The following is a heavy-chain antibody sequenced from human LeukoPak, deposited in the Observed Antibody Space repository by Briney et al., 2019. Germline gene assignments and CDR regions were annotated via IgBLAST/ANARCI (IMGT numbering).Heavy chain of an antibody. J-gene: IGHJ6*03. CDR1: GYSISSGYH. V-gene: IGHV4-38-2*02. CDR3: ARDIYMDV. Sequence: SETLSLTCTVSGYSISSGYHWGWIRQPPGKGLEWIGSIYHSGSTYYNPSLKSRVTISVDTSKNQFSLKLSSVTAADTAVYYCARDIYMDVWGKGTTVTVSS. CDR2: IYHSGST.